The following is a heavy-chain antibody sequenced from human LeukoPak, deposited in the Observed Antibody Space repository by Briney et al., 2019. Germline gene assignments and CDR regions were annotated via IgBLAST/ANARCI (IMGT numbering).Heavy chain of an antibody. CDR2: ISGSGTGT. Sequence: GGSLRLSCAASGFTFSSYAMSWVRQAPGKGLEWVSAISGSGTGTYYADSVKGRFTISRDNSKNTLYLQMNSLRAEDTAVYYCAKSPTRSTSVWGQGTLVTVSS. D-gene: IGHD2-2*01. CDR3: AKSPTRSTSV. V-gene: IGHV3-23*01. J-gene: IGHJ4*02. CDR1: GFTFSSYA.